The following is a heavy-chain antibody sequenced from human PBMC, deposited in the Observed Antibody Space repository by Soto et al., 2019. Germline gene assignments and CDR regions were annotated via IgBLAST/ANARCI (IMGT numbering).Heavy chain of an antibody. CDR1: GDSITSDTW. V-gene: IGHV4-4*02. CDR3: NANGYYSLDY. J-gene: IGHJ4*02. Sequence: QVQLQEPGPGLVKPSGTLSLTCSVSGDSITSDTWWSWVRQSPGKGLEWIGEIYHSGRTHYNPSLKSRVTISVDTSKNDFSLTLSSVTAADTAVYYCNANGYYSLDYWGQGSLVTVSS. D-gene: IGHD5-12*01. CDR2: IYHSGRT.